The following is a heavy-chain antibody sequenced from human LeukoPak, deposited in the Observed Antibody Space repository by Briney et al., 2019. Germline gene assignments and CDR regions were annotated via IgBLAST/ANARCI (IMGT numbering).Heavy chain of an antibody. Sequence: SGGSLRLSCAASGFTFSSYAMHWVRQAPGKGLEWVAVISYDGSNKYYADSVKGRFTISRDNSKNTLYLQMNSLRAEDTAVYYWAKGAGSGSYYNPYTWFDPGGQGTLVTVPS. CDR1: GFTFSSYA. CDR3: AKGAGSGSYYNPYTWFDP. J-gene: IGHJ5*02. CDR2: ISYDGSNK. V-gene: IGHV3-30-3*01. D-gene: IGHD3-10*01.